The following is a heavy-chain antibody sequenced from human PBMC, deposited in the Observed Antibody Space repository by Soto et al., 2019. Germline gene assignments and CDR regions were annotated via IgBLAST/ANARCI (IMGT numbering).Heavy chain of an antibody. D-gene: IGHD7-27*01. CDR1: GFTFSSYG. CDR2: ISYDGSNK. Sequence: QVQLVESGGGVVQPGRSLRLSCAASGFTFSSYGMHWVRQAPGKGLEWVAVISYDGSNKYYADSVKGRFTISRDNSKNTLYLQMHSLRAEDTAVYYCAKASPWGDVWGQGTTVTVSS. CDR3: AKASPWGDV. J-gene: IGHJ6*02. V-gene: IGHV3-30*18.